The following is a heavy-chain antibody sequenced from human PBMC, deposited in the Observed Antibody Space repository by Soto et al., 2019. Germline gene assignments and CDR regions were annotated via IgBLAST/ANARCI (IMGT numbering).Heavy chain of an antibody. CDR1: GFSLSTSGMC. Sequence: GPTLVNPTQTLTLTCTFSGFSLSTSGMCVSWIRQPPGKALEWLARIDWDDDKYYSTSLKTRLTISKDTSKNQVVLTMTNMDPVDTATYYCARTLTYYDYGDYARVDFDYWGQGTLVTVSS. V-gene: IGHV2-70*11. CDR3: ARTLTYYDYGDYARVDFDY. J-gene: IGHJ4*02. CDR2: IDWDDDK. D-gene: IGHD4-17*01.